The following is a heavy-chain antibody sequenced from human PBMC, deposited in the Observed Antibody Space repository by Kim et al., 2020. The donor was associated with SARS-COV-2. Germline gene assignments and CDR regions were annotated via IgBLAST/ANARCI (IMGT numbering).Heavy chain of an antibody. Sequence: GGSLRLSCASSGFTFSGSAMHWVRQASGKGLEWFGRIRSKANSYATAYAASVKGRVTISRDDSKNTAYLQMNSLKTEDTAVYYCTRILWFGGLDYYYYGMDVCGQGNTVTVSS. V-gene: IGHV3-73*01. J-gene: IGHJ6*02. CDR2: IRSKANSYAT. CDR1: GFTFSGSA. CDR3: TRILWFGGLDYYYYGMDV. D-gene: IGHD3-10*01.